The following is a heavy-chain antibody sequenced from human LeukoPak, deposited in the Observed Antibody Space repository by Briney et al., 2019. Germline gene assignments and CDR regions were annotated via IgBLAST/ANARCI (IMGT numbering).Heavy chain of an antibody. Sequence: GASVKVSCKASGYTFTGYYMHWVRQAPGQGLEWMGRINPNSGGTNYAQKLQGRVTMTRDTSISTAYMELSRLRSDDTAVYYCARQGPPNYDFLFYGMDVWGQGTTVTVSS. J-gene: IGHJ6*02. CDR1: GYTFTGYY. CDR2: INPNSGGT. CDR3: ARQGPPNYDFLFYGMDV. V-gene: IGHV1-2*06. D-gene: IGHD3-3*01.